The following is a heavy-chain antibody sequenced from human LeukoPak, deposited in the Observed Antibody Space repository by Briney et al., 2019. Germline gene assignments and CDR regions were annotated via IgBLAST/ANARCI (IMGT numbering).Heavy chain of an antibody. CDR1: GYRFSSYW. J-gene: IGHJ4*02. CDR2: IYPGDSDT. Sequence: GESLKISCKGSGYRFSSYWIGWVRQMPGKGLEWMGIIYPGDSDTRYSPSFRGQVTISADKSISTAYLQWSSLKASDTAMYYCASDRYSAYDGLYWGQGTLVTVSS. CDR3: ASDRYSAYDGLY. V-gene: IGHV5-51*01. D-gene: IGHD5-12*01.